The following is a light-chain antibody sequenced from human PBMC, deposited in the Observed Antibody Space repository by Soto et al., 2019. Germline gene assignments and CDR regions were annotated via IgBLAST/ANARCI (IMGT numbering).Light chain of an antibody. V-gene: IGLV2-8*01. CDR2: EVT. CDR3: TSYAGSDNPLL. Sequence: QSALTQPPSASGSPGQSVTIPCTGTSNDIGEYHYVSWYQQHPGKAPKLMIYEVTQRPSGVPHRFSGSKSGNTASLTVSGLHPEDEADYYCTSYAGSDNPLLFGGGTQLTVL. CDR1: SNDIGEYHY. J-gene: IGLJ7*01.